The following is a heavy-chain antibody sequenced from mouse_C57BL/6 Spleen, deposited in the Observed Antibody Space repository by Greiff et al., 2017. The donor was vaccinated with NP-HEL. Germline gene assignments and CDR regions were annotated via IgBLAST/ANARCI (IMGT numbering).Heavy chain of an antibody. D-gene: IGHD1-1*01. Sequence: VQLQQSGAELVRPGASVKLSCTASGFNIKDDYMHWVKQRPEQGLEWIGWIDPENGDTEYASKFQGKATITADTSSNTAYLQLSSLTSEDTAVYYCTRRSGTTGVAENYFDYWGQGTTLTVSS. CDR3: TRRSGTTGVAENYFDY. J-gene: IGHJ2*01. V-gene: IGHV14-4*01. CDR2: IDPENGDT. CDR1: GFNIKDDY.